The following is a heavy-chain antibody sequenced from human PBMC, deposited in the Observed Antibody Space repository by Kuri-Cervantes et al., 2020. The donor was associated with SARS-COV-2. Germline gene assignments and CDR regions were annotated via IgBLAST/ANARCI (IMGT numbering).Heavy chain of an antibody. V-gene: IGHV1-8*01. CDR2: VKTNSGNT. Sequence: ASVKVSCKAPETTFPNYDINWVRQATGQGLEWMGMVKTNSGNTLYAQIFQGRVTMTRDTSTSTVYLELSRLRSDDTAVYYCARDAVLAAGYFDYWGQGTLVTVSS. D-gene: IGHD6-13*01. CDR3: ARDAVLAAGYFDY. J-gene: IGHJ4*02. CDR1: ETTFPNYD.